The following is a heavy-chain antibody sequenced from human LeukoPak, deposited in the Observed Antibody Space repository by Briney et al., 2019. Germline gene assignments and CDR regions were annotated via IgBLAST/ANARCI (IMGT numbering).Heavy chain of an antibody. CDR1: GGSTSSYY. Sequence: SETLSLTCTVSGGSTSSYYWSWIRQPPGKGLEWIGYIYYSGSINYNPSLKSRVAISVDTSKNQFSLKLSSVTAADTAVYYCARVSLEGSNYFFDYWGQGTLVTVSS. D-gene: IGHD4-11*01. CDR2: IYYSGSI. CDR3: ARVSLEGSNYFFDY. V-gene: IGHV4-59*12. J-gene: IGHJ4*02.